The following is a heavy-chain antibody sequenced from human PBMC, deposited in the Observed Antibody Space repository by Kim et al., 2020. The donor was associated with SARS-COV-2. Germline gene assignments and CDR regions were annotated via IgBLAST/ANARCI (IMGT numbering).Heavy chain of an antibody. D-gene: IGHD3-10*01. J-gene: IGHJ1*01. V-gene: IGHV3-15*01. Sequence: GGSLRLSCAASGFTFSNDWMSWVRQAPGKGLEWVGPITSNTVGAKTDYAVTGRCTFTIASDKSTHTLYLHILSLKTAATAVYSCTTDAYYGLGSFYPWG. CDR1: GFTFSNDW. CDR3: TTDAYYGLGSFYP. CDR2: ITSNTVGAKT.